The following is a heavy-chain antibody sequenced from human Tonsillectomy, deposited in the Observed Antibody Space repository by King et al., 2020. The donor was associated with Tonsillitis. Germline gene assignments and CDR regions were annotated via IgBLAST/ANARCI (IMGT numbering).Heavy chain of an antibody. CDR2: IQYDGSNK. D-gene: IGHD1-26*01. CDR1: GFTFSSYG. Sequence: VQLVESGGGVVQPGGSLRLSCAASGFTFSSYGMHWVRQAPGKGLEWVAFIQYDGSNKYYADSVKGRFTISRDNSKNTLYLQMNSLRAEDTAVYYCAKPLVGAADYWGQGTLVTVSS. CDR3: AKPLVGAADY. J-gene: IGHJ4*02. V-gene: IGHV3-30*02.